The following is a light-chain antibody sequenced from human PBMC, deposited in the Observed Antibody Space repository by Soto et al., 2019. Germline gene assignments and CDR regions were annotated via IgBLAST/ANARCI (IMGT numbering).Light chain of an antibody. CDR1: QSVSASY. Sequence: EIVLTQSPGTLSLSPGERATLSCRASQSVSASYLAWYQQKPGQAPRLLIYASSRATGIPDRFSGSGSGTDFTLSISRLEPEDFAVYYWQHYGTSALFGPGTRVDIK. CDR3: QHYGTSAL. CDR2: AS. V-gene: IGKV3-20*01. J-gene: IGKJ3*01.